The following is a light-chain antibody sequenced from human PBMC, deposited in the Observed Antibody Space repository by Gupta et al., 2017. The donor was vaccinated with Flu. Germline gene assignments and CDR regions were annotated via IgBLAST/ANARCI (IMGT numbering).Light chain of an antibody. CDR1: HNIDNN. V-gene: IGKV1-39*01. CDR2: GTS. J-gene: IGKJ1*01. CDR3: QQSATTPWT. Sequence: PPSLSASVRDRVIITCRASHNIDNNFNCYQQTPGEAPKALICGTSTANSALPSRFSGRASGTYFTLTINMLPPEEFANYCCQQSATTPWTFGQGTKLDI.